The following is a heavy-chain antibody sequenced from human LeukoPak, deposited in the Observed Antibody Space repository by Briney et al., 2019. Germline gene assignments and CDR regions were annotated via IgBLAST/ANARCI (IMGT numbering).Heavy chain of an antibody. CDR1: GGTFSSYA. CDR2: IIPIFGTA. D-gene: IGHD1-26*01. CDR3: PRGAQWELHYFDY. V-gene: IGHV1-69*05. Sequence: ASVKVSCKASGGTFSSYAISWVRQAPGQGLEWMGRIIPIFGTANYAQKFQGRVTITTDESTSTAYMELSSLRSEDTPVYYCPRGAQWELHYFDYWGQGTLVTVSS. J-gene: IGHJ4*02.